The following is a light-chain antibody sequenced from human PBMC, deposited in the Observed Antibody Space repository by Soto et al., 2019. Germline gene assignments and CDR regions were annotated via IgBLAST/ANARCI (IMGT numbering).Light chain of an antibody. CDR1: SSDVGGYNF. V-gene: IGLV2-14*01. Sequence: QSALTQPASVSGSLGQSITISCTGTSSDVGGYNFVSWYQQHPGKAPKLIIFEVSNRPSGVSYRFSASKSGNTATLTLSGLQAEDEADYYCCSYTGTAARVFGTGTKVTVL. CDR2: EVS. J-gene: IGLJ1*01. CDR3: CSYTGTAARV.